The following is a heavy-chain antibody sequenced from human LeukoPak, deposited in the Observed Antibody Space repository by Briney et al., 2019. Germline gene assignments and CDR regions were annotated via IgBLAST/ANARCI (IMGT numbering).Heavy chain of an antibody. CDR1: GFTFSGYW. D-gene: IGHD5-24*01. J-gene: IGHJ2*01. CDR3: ARGDGYNYGLEYFDL. V-gene: IGHV3-7*01. Sequence: GGSLRLSCVASGFTFSGYWMSWVRQAPGKGLEWVANIMKDGSTKKYVDSVKGRFTISRDNSKNTLYLQMNSLRAEDTAVYYCARGDGYNYGLEYFDLWGRGTLVTVSS. CDR2: IMKDGSTK.